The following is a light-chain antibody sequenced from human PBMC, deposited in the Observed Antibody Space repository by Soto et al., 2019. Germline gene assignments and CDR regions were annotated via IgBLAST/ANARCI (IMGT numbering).Light chain of an antibody. Sequence: DIQMTQSPSSLSASIGDRGTITCRASQTIGRYLNWYQQKPGKAPKLLIYSASGGVPSRFSGGGSGTEFTLTISSLQPEDSATYYCQHSYTNPLSFGGGTKVDIK. CDR3: QHSYTNPLS. J-gene: IGKJ4*01. CDR2: SAS. CDR1: QTIGRY. V-gene: IGKV1-39*01.